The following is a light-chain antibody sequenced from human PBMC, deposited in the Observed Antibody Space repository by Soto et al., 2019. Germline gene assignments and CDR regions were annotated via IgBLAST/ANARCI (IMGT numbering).Light chain of an antibody. Sequence: DTQMTQSPSTLSASVGDRVTITCRASQSISSWLAWYQHKPGKAPNLLIYKASSLESGVPSRFSGSGSGTEFTLTVSSLQPDDFATYYCQQYDSYHLTFGGGTKVDIK. CDR3: QQYDSYHLT. V-gene: IGKV1-5*03. J-gene: IGKJ4*01. CDR1: QSISSW. CDR2: KAS.